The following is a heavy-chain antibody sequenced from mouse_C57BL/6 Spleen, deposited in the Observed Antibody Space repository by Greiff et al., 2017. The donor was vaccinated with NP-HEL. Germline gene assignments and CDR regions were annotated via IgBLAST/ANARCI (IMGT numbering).Heavy chain of an antibody. CDR2: FYPGSGSI. D-gene: IGHD2-2*01. CDR3: ARHEEDYGYDYYAMDY. Sequence: QVQLKESGAELVKPGASVKLSCKASGYTFTEYTIHWVKQRSGQGLEWIGWFYPGSGSIKYNEKFKDKATLTADKSSSTVYMELSRLTSEDSAVYFCARHEEDYGYDYYAMDYWGQGTSVTVSS. J-gene: IGHJ4*01. CDR1: GYTFTEYT. V-gene: IGHV1-62-2*01.